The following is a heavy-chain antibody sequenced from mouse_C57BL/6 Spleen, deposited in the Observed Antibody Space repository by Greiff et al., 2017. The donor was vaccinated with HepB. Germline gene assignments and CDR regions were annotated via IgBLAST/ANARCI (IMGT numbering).Heavy chain of an antibody. CDR2: IYPGDGDT. Sequence: VQLQHSGPELVKPGASVKISCKASGYAFSSSWMNWVKQRPGKGLEWIGRIYPGDGDTNYNGKFKGKATLTADKSSSTAYMQLSSLTSEDSAVYFCARGIITLFDYWGQGTTLTVSS. D-gene: IGHD1-1*01. CDR3: ARGIITLFDY. J-gene: IGHJ2*01. CDR1: GYAFSSSW. V-gene: IGHV1-82*01.